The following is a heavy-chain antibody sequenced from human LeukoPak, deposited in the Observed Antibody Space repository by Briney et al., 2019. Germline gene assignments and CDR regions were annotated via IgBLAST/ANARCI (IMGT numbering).Heavy chain of an antibody. Sequence: SETLSLTWTVSGGSISSYYWSWIRQPAGKGLEWIGRIYTSGSTNYNPSLKSRVTMSVDTSKNQFSLKLSSVTAADTAVYYCARDWRYYYGSGSYYPFDYWGQGTLVTVSS. V-gene: IGHV4-4*07. J-gene: IGHJ4*02. CDR2: IYTSGST. CDR3: ARDWRYYYGSGSYYPFDY. CDR1: GGSISSYY. D-gene: IGHD3-10*01.